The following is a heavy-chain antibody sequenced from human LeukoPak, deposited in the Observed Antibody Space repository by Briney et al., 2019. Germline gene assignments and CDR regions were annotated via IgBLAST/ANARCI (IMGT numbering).Heavy chain of an antibody. CDR3: VKVAPSDYYDTTGYWGDH. D-gene: IGHD3-22*01. V-gene: IGHV3-23*01. J-gene: IGHJ4*02. Sequence: GGSLRLSCAASGFTFSSYGMSWVRQAPGKGLEWVSAISGSGGSTYYADSVKGRFTISRDNSKNTLYLQMNSLRAEDTAVYYCVKVAPSDYYDTTGYWGDHWGQGTQVTVSS. CDR1: GFTFSSYG. CDR2: ISGSGGST.